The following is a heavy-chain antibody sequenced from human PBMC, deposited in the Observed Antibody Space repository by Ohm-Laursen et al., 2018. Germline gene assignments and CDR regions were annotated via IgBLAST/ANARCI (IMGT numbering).Heavy chain of an antibody. CDR1: GFMFSVCA. J-gene: IGHJ4*02. Sequence: SLRLSCAASGFMFSVCAMNWVRQAPGKGLEWVSGITGSGVYTYYADSVKDRFTISRDNSKNTLWLQMNSLRAGDTALYYCAKAPYTSGPFDYWGQGTLVTVSS. CDR2: ITGSGVYT. CDR3: AKAPYTSGPFDY. V-gene: IGHV3-23*01. D-gene: IGHD6-19*01.